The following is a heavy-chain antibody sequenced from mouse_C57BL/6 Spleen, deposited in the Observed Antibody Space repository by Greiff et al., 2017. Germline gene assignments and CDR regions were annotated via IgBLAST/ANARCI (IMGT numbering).Heavy chain of an antibody. CDR3: ARGGQLRLRYFDY. J-gene: IGHJ2*01. V-gene: IGHV1-59*01. D-gene: IGHD3-2*02. CDR2: IDPSDSYT. CDR1: GYTFTSYW. Sequence: QVQLQQPGAELVRPGTSVKLSCKASGYTFTSYWMHWVKQRPGQGLEWIGVIDPSDSYTNYNPKFKGKATLTVDTSSNTAYMQLSSLTSEDSAVYYCARGGQLRLRYFDYWGQGTTLTVSS.